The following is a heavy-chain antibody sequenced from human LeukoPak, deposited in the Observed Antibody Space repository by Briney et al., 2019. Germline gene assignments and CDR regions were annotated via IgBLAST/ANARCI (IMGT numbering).Heavy chain of an antibody. CDR2: ISYDGSNK. J-gene: IGHJ4*02. CDR1: GFTFSSYA. CDR3: ARDLGTWIQLWTFDY. D-gene: IGHD5-18*01. Sequence: GGSLRLSCAASGFTFSSYAMHWVRQAPGKGLEWVAVISYDGSNKYYADSVKGRFTISRDNSKNTLYLQMNSLRAEDTAVYYCARDLGTWIQLWTFDYWGQGTLVTVSS. V-gene: IGHV3-30-3*01.